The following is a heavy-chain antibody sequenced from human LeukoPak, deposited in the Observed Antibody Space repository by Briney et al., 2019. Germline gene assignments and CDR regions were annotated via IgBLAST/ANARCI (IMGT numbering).Heavy chain of an antibody. CDR2: INPNSGGT. J-gene: IGHJ4*02. V-gene: IGHV1-2*05. D-gene: IGHD3-22*01. CDR3: ARAYYYDSSGYYPYYSDY. CDR1: GYTFTGYY. Sequence: ASVKVSCKASGYTFTGYYMHWVRQAPGQGLEWMGRINPNSGGTNYAQKSQGRVTMTRDTSISTAYMELSRLRSDDTVVYYCARAYYYDSSGYYPYYSDYWGQGTLVTVSS.